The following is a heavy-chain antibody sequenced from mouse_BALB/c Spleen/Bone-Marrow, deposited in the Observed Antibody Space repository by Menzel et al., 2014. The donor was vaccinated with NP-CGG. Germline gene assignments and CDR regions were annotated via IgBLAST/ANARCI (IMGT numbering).Heavy chain of an antibody. J-gene: IGHJ2*01. V-gene: IGHV1S81*02. Sequence: QVQLQQSGAELVKPGASVKLSCTASGYTFNSYWMHWVRQRPGQGLEWIGEINPSNGRTNYNERFKNKATLTVARSSSTAYMQLSSLTSGDSAVYFCARGRVFYGNLFEYWGQGPTLTVSS. D-gene: IGHD2-1*01. CDR1: GYTFNSYW. CDR3: ARGRVFYGNLFEY. CDR2: INPSNGRT.